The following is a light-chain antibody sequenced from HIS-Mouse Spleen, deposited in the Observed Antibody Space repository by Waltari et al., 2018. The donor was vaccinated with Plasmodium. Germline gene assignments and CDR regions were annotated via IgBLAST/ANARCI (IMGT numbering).Light chain of an antibody. V-gene: IGKV1-39*01. J-gene: IGKJ1*01. CDR3: QQSYSTWT. Sequence: DIQMTQSPSSLSASVGDRVTITCRASQSISNYLNWYQQKPGKAPKFLIYAASTLQSGVPSRFSGSGSGTDFTFTISSLQPEDFATYYCQQSYSTWTFGQGTKVEIK. CDR1: QSISNY. CDR2: AAS.